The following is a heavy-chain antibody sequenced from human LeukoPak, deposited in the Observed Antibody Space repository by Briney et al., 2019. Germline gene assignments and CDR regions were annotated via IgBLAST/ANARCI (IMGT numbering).Heavy chain of an antibody. Sequence: SETLSLTCTVSGGSISSSSYYWGWIRQPPGKGLEWIGSIYYSGSTYYNPSLKSRVTISVDTSKDQFSLKLSSVAAADTAVYYCARHPLVRGVIRSYYYYMDVWGKGTTVTISS. CDR2: IYYSGST. CDR3: ARHPLVRGVIRSYYYYMDV. D-gene: IGHD3-10*01. CDR1: GGSISSSSYY. J-gene: IGHJ6*03. V-gene: IGHV4-39*01.